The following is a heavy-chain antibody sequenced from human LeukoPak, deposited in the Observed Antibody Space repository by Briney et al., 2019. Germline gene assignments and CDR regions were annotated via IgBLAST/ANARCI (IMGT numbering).Heavy chain of an antibody. CDR3: AKDLNYDFWSGYPDY. CDR2: ISGSGGST. D-gene: IGHD3-3*01. Sequence: GGSLRLSCAASGFTFSSYAMSWVRQAPGKGLEWVSAISGSGGSTYYADSVKDRFTISRDNSKNTLYLQMNSLRAEDTAVYYCAKDLNYDFWSGYPDYWGQGTLVTVSS. CDR1: GFTFSSYA. J-gene: IGHJ4*02. V-gene: IGHV3-23*01.